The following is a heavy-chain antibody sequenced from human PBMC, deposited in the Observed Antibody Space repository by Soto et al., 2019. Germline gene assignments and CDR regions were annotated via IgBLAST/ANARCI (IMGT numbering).Heavy chain of an antibody. D-gene: IGHD3-10*01. CDR1: GGSISSGGYS. CDR3: ARVLYYRSGPSDL. V-gene: IGHV4-30-2*01. CDR2: IYHSGST. J-gene: IGHJ5*02. Sequence: PSETLSLTCAVSGGSISSGGYSWSWIRQPPGKGLEWIGYIYHSGSTYYNPSLKSRVTISVDRSKNQFSLKLSSVTAADTAVYYCARVLYYRSGPSDLWGQGTLVTVSS.